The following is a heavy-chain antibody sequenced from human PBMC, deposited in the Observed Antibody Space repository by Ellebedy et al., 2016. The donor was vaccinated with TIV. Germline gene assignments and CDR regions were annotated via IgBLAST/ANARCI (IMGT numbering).Heavy chain of an antibody. CDR2: LTSTSAYV. V-gene: IGHV3-21*01. D-gene: IGHD3-10*01. Sequence: PGGSLRLSCAASGFTFSLSSMNWIRQAPGKGLEWVASLTSTSAYVYYADSVKGRFTISRDNAENSLYLQMNTLRAEDTAVYYFARVLGSGFLDYWGQGTLVTVSS. CDR3: ARVLGSGFLDY. CDR1: GFTFSLSS. J-gene: IGHJ4*02.